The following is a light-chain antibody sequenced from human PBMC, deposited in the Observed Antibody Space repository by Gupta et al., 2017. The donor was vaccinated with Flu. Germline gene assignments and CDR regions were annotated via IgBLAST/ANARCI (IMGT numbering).Light chain of an antibody. CDR1: QRLVHSDGDTY. V-gene: IGKV2-30*02. CDR3: MQGVHWPYT. CDR2: KVS. J-gene: IGKJ2*01. Sequence: ISCRSSQRLVHSDGDTYLNWFHQRPGQSPRRLIYKVSNRDSGVPDRISGSGSGADLTLKISGVEAEDVGIYYCMQGVHWPYTFGQGTKLEIK.